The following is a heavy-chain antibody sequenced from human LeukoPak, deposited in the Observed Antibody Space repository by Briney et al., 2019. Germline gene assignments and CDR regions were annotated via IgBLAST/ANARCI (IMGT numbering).Heavy chain of an antibody. CDR1: GYTLTELS. V-gene: IGHV1-24*01. J-gene: IGHJ6*03. D-gene: IGHD6-6*01. CDR2: FDPEDGET. CDR3: ATDGGLQLVPFYYYYMDV. Sequence: ASVKVSCKVSGYTLTELSMHWVRQAPGKGLEWMGGFDPEDGETIYAQKFQGRVTMTEDTSTDTAYMELSSLRSEDTAVYYCATDGGLQLVPFYYYYMDVWGKETAVTVSS.